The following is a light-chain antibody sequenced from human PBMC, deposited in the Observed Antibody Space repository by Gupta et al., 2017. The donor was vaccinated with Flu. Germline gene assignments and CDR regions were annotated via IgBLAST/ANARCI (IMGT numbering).Light chain of an antibody. Sequence: SSDVGGYNLVSWYRQHPGKAPELIIYEVSKRPSGVPDRFSGSKSDNTASLTVSGLQAEDESDYYCSSYVNNNNVIFGGGTKLTVL. J-gene: IGLJ2*01. CDR1: SSDVGGYNL. CDR2: EVS. V-gene: IGLV2-8*01. CDR3: SSYVNNNNVI.